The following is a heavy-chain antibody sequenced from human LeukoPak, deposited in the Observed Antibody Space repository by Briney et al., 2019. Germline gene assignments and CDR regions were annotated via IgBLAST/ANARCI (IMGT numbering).Heavy chain of an antibody. J-gene: IGHJ3*02. CDR2: ISSSSYYI. CDR3: ARGDYSSGWYWYAFDI. V-gene: IGHV3-21*01. D-gene: IGHD6-19*01. Sequence: GGSLRLSCTASGFTFSTYTMNWVRQAPGKGLEWVSSISSSSYYIYYADSVKGRFTISRDNAKNSLFLQMNSLRAEDTAVYYCARGDYSSGWYWYAFDIWGQGTMVTVSS. CDR1: GFTFSTYT.